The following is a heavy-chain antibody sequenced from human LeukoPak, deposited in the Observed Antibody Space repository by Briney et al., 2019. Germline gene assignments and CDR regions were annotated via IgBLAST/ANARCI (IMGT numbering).Heavy chain of an antibody. V-gene: IGHV1-2*06. CDR3: ARDLSSTSNREFDY. J-gene: IGHJ4*02. D-gene: IGHD1-14*01. CDR1: GYTFTDSF. Sequence: VSVKVSCKASGYTFTDSFIHWVRQAPGQGPEWMGRMNGNSGVTMYAQTLQDRVTMTRDTSISTAYMELSRLTSDDTAVYYCARDLSSTSNREFDYWGQGTLVTVSS. CDR2: MNGNSGVT.